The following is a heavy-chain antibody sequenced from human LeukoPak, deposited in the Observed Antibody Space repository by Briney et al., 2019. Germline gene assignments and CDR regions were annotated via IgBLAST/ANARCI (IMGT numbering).Heavy chain of an antibody. CDR3: ARHPQWLVSSYYFYYMDV. D-gene: IGHD6-19*01. Sequence: PSETLSLTCAVYNGSFNGYYWSWIRRPPGKGLEWVGSIYYSGSTYYNPSLKSRVTTSVDTPKKQFSLMLSSVTAADAAVYYCARHPQWLVSSYYFYYMDVWGKGTTVTVSS. CDR1: NGSFNGYY. V-gene: IGHV4-34*01. CDR2: IYYSGST. J-gene: IGHJ6*03.